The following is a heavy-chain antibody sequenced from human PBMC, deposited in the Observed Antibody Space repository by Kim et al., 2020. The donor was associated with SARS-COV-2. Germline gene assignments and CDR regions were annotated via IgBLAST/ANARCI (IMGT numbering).Heavy chain of an antibody. V-gene: IGHV1-24*01. CDR2: FDPEDGET. CDR1: GYTLTELS. J-gene: IGHJ6*02. CDR3: ATGTPLKDIVVVPAAMLYYYGMVV. Sequence: ASVKVSCKVSGYTLTELSMHWVRQAPGKGLEWMGGFDPEDGETIYAQKFQGRVTMTEDTSTDTAYMELSSLRSEDTAVYYCATGTPLKDIVVVPAAMLYYYGMVVWGQGTTVTVSS. D-gene: IGHD2-2*01.